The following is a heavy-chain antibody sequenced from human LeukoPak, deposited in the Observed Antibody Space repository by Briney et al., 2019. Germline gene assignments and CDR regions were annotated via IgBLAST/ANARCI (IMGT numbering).Heavy chain of an antibody. V-gene: IGHV4-39*07. J-gene: IGHJ4*02. D-gene: IGHD1-26*01. CDR2: IYYSGST. CDR3: ARDSSGSYRG. Sequence: SETLSLTCTVSGGSISSSSYYWGWIRQPPGKGLEWIGSIYYSGSTYYNPSLKSRVTISVDTSKNQFSLKLSSVTAADTAVYCCARDSSGSYRGWGQGTLVTVSS. CDR1: GGSISSSSYY.